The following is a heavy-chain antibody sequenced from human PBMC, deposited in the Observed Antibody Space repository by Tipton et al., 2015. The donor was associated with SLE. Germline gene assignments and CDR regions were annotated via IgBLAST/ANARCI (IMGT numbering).Heavy chain of an antibody. J-gene: IGHJ4*02. D-gene: IGHD2-2*01. Sequence: SLRLSCAASGFTFNSYAMHWVRQAPGKGLEWVAVISYDGTNKYYADSVKGRFTISRDNSKNTLYLQMKSLRAEDTAVYYCARDWFIVVVPAFDYWGQGTLVTVSS. CDR1: GFTFNSYA. CDR2: ISYDGTNK. CDR3: ARDWFIVVVPAFDY. V-gene: IGHV3-30*04.